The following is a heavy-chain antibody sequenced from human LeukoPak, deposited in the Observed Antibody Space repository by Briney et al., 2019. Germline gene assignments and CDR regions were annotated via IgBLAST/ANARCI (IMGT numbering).Heavy chain of an antibody. Sequence: PGGSLRLSCAASGFTFSSYAMHWVRQAPGKGLEWVAVISYDGSNKYYADSVKGRFTISRDNSKNTLYLQMNSLRAEDTAVYYCARSPGVRGVPRYYFDYWGQGTLVTVSS. D-gene: IGHD3-10*01. J-gene: IGHJ4*02. CDR1: GFTFSSYA. V-gene: IGHV3-30*04. CDR2: ISYDGSNK. CDR3: ARSPGVRGVPRYYFDY.